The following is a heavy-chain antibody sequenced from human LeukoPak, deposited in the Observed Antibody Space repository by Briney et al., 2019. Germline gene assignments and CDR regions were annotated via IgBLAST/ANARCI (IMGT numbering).Heavy chain of an antibody. J-gene: IGHJ4*02. V-gene: IGHV4-59*12. CDR1: GGSISSYY. Sequence: PSETLSLTCTVSGGSISSYYWSWIRQPPGKGLEWIGYIYYSGSTNYNPSLKSRVTISVDTSKNQFSLKLSSVTAADTAVYYCAREKEMATIDYWGRGTLVTVSS. CDR3: AREKEMATIDY. D-gene: IGHD5-24*01. CDR2: IYYSGST.